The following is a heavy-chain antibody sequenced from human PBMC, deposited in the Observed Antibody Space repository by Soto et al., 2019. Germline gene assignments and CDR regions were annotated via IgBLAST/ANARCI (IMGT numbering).Heavy chain of an antibody. V-gene: IGHV3-74*01. J-gene: IGHJ6*02. CDR1: GFTFSDYW. CDR3: ARDEDPTYYFYGMDV. Sequence: PGGSLRLSCAASGFTFSDYWMQWVRQAPGKGLVWVSRINNEGSSTNYADFVKGRFTISRDNAENIVYLQMNSLRAEDTGIYYCARDEDPTYYFYGMDVWGQGTTVTVSS. CDR2: INNEGSST.